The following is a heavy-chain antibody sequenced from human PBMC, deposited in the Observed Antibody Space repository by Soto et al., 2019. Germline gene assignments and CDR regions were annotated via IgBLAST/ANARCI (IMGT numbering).Heavy chain of an antibody. CDR2: MNPNSGNT. Sequence: QVQLVQSGAEVKKPGASVKVSCKASGYTFTSYDINWVRQATGQGLEWMGWMNPNSGNTGYAQKFRGRVTMTRNTSISTAYMALSSLRSEDTAVYYCAREKSSGNYNDYWGQGTLVIGSS. J-gene: IGHJ4*02. D-gene: IGHD3-22*01. CDR3: AREKSSGNYNDY. CDR1: GYTFTSYD. V-gene: IGHV1-8*01.